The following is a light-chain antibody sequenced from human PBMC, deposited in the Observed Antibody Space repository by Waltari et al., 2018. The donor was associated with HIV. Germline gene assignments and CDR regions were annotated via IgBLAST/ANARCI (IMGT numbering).Light chain of an antibody. CDR3: QSYDSSLRVV. Sequence: QSVLTQPPSVSGAPGQRVTISCTGSSSNIEAGYGVHWYQQLPGTAPKLLIYGNNTRPSGVPDRFSGSKSGTSASLAITDLQAEDEAEYYCQSYDSSLRVVFGGGTKLTVL. V-gene: IGLV1-40*01. J-gene: IGLJ2*01. CDR2: GNN. CDR1: SSNIEAGYG.